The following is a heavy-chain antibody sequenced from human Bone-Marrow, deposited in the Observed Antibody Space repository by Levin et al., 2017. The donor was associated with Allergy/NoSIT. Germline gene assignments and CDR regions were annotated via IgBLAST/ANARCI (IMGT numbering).Heavy chain of an antibody. V-gene: IGHV3-15*01. CDR1: GFTFSDAW. CDR3: AWHHTTNYYMDV. J-gene: IGHJ6*03. CDR2: MKSKGSGGTT. D-gene: IGHD1-26*01. Sequence: KAGGSLRLSCAGSGFTFSDAWMSWVRQAPGKGLEWVGRMKSKGSGGTTDYAAPVKGRFSISRDDSKNTLYLQMNSLKTEDTAVYYCAWHHTTNYYMDVWGKGTTVTVSS.